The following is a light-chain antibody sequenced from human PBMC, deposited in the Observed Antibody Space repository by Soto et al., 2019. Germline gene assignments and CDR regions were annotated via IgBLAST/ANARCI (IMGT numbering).Light chain of an antibody. CDR2: DAS. V-gene: IGKV1-5*01. Sequence: DIQMTQSPSTLSASVGDRVTITCQASQDISNWLAWYQQKPGKTPKLLIYDASILQTGVPSRFSGSASGTEFTLTISSLQPDDFATYYCQQYNSYSVTFGQGTRLEIK. CDR3: QQYNSYSVT. J-gene: IGKJ5*01. CDR1: QDISNW.